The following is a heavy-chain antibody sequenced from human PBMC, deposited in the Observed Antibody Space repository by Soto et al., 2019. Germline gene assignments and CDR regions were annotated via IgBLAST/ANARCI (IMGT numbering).Heavy chain of an antibody. CDR3: AHRVLRTVFGLVTTTAIYFDF. CDR1: GFSLTTSGVG. V-gene: IGHV2-5*02. J-gene: IGHJ4*02. Sequence: QITLNESGPKQVKPRPNLTLTCTFSGFSLTTSGVGVGWIRQSPGKAPEWLALIYWDDDKRYSPSLKSRLTITKDTSKNQVVLTMADLDPADTGTYYCAHRVLRTVFGLVTTTAIYFDFWGQGTPVAVSS. CDR2: IYWDDDK. D-gene: IGHD3-3*01.